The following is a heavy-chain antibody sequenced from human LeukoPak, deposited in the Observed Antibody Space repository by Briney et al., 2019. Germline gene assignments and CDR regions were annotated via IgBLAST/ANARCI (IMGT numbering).Heavy chain of an antibody. J-gene: IGHJ4*02. CDR1: GFTFSSYS. CDR3: ASAYGDYSGFDY. Sequence: TGGSLRLSCAASGFTFSSYSMNWVRQAPGKGLEWVSYISSSSSTIYYADSVKGRFTISRDNSKNTLYLQMNSLRAEDTAVYYCASAYGDYSGFDYWGQGTLVTVSS. D-gene: IGHD4-17*01. CDR2: ISSSSSTI. V-gene: IGHV3-48*01.